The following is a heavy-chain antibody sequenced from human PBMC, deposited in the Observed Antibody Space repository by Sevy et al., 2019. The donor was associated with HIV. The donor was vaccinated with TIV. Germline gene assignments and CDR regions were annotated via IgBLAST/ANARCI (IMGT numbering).Heavy chain of an antibody. CDR1: GYTFTGYY. CDR3: ARDHSPYYYGSGSNGMDV. V-gene: IGHV1-2*06. Sequence: ASVKVSCKASGYTFTGYYMHWVRQAPGQGLEWMGRINPNSGGTNYAQKFQGRVTMTRDTSISTAYMELSRLRPDDTAVYYWARDHSPYYYGSGSNGMDVWGQGTTVTVSS. CDR2: INPNSGGT. J-gene: IGHJ6*02. D-gene: IGHD3-10*01.